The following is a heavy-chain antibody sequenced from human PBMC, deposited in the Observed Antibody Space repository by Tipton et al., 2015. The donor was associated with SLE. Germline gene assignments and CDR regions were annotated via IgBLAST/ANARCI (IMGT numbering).Heavy chain of an antibody. CDR1: GFTFSIYA. J-gene: IGHJ4*02. CDR3: SLDSSGAAGDGFDY. D-gene: IGHD3-22*01. CDR2: ISYDGSNK. V-gene: IGHV3-30*04. Sequence: SLRLSCAASGFTFSIYAMHWVRQAPGKGLEWVAVISYDGSNKYYADSVRGRFTISRDASKKTLFLQMNSLRAEDTALYYCSLDSSGAAGDGFDYWGQGTLVTVSS.